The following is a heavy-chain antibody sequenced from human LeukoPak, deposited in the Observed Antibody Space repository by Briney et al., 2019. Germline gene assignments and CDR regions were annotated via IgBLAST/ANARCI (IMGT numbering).Heavy chain of an antibody. J-gene: IGHJ3*02. CDR3: ARDGHFCGGDCLDAFDI. CDR1: GFPFNGYY. Sequence: GASVKVSCKTSGFPFNGYYIRWVRPAPGQGLEWMGWINPNNGVTNYAQKFQGRVTMTRDTPISTTSMELNRLRSDDTAFYYCARDGHFCGGDCLDAFDIWGQGTMVSVSS. V-gene: IGHV1-2*02. CDR2: INPNNGVT. D-gene: IGHD2-21*02.